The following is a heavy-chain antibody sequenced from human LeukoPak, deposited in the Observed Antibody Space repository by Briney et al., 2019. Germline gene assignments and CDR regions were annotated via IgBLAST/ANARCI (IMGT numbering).Heavy chain of an antibody. D-gene: IGHD6-19*01. J-gene: IGHJ4*02. Sequence: GGSLRLSCAASGFTFSSYGMHWVRQAPGKGLEWVAVIWYDGSNKYCADSVKGRFTISRDNSKNTLYLQMNSLRAEDTAVYYCAGGGIAVAGTFGYGHSVDYWGQGTLVTVSS. CDR3: AGGGIAVAGTFGYGHSVDY. CDR1: GFTFSSYG. CDR2: IWYDGSNK. V-gene: IGHV3-33*01.